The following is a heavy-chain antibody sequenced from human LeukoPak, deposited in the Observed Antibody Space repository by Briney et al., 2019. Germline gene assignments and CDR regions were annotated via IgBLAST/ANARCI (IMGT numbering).Heavy chain of an antibody. J-gene: IGHJ6*02. V-gene: IGHV3-33*01. CDR3: ARASSGPAPRYYGMDV. CDR1: GFTFSSYG. D-gene: IGHD6-19*01. Sequence: PGGSLRLSCAASGFTFSSYGMHWVRQAPGKGLEWVAVIWYDGSNKYYADSVKGRFTISRDNSKNTLYLQTNSLRAEDTAVYYCARASSGPAPRYYGMDVWGQGTTVTVSS. CDR2: IWYDGSNK.